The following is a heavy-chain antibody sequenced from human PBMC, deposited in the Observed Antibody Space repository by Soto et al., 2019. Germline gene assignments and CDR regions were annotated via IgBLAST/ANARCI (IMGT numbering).Heavy chain of an antibody. CDR1: GGSISSYY. Sequence: PXETLSLPFAVAGGSISSYYWSWIRQPPGKGLDWIGYIYYSGSTNYNPSLKSRVTISVDTSKNQFSLKLSSVTAADTAVYYCARGVVVPAALDYWRQGALVTVSS. CDR2: IYYSGST. J-gene: IGHJ4*02. CDR3: ARGVVVPAALDY. D-gene: IGHD2-2*01. V-gene: IGHV4-59*01.